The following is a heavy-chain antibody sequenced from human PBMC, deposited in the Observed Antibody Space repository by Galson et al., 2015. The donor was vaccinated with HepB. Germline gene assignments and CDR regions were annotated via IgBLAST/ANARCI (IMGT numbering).Heavy chain of an antibody. V-gene: IGHV3-23*01. D-gene: IGHD4-11*01. J-gene: IGHJ4*02. Sequence: SLRLSCAASGFTFSSYAMSWVPQAPGKGLEWVSAISSSGGSTYYADSVKGRFTISRDSSKNTLYLQMNSLRAEDTAVYYCAKVVTTAIYFDYWGQGTLVTVSS. CDR1: GFTFSSYA. CDR2: ISSSGGST. CDR3: AKVVTTAIYFDY.